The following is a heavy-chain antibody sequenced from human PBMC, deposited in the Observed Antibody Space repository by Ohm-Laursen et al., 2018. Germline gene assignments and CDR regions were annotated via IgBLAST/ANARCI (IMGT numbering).Heavy chain of an antibody. CDR3: ARAFHDDFPFDY. Sequence: SLRLSCSASRFTFSSYAMSWVRQAPGRGLEWVGRIKSKTDGGTTDYAAPVKGRFTISRDDSKNTLYLQMNSLRAEDTALYYCARAFHDDFPFDYWGQGTLVTVSS. CDR2: IKSKTDGGTT. CDR1: RFTFSSYA. V-gene: IGHV3-15*01. D-gene: IGHD4-17*01. J-gene: IGHJ4*02.